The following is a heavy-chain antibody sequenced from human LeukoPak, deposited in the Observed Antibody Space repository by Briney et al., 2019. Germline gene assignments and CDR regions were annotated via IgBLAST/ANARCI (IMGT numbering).Heavy chain of an antibody. CDR3: ARVVRDLYYYSIDV. V-gene: IGHV3-20*04. J-gene: IGHJ6*03. CDR2: INWNGGST. CDR1: GFTFDYYG. D-gene: IGHD3-10*01. Sequence: GGSLRLSCAASGFTFDYYGMSWVRQAPGKGLEWVSGINWNGGSTGYADSVKGRFTISRDNAKNSLYLQMNSLRAEDTALYYCARVVRDLYYYSIDVGGEETTVTVSS.